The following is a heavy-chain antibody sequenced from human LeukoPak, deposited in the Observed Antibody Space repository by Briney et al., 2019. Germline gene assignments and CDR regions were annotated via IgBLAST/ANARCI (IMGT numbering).Heavy chain of an antibody. CDR2: ISGSGGST. V-gene: IGHV3-23*01. CDR3: ASVRGLAAAGIRGMDV. Sequence: GGSLRLSCAASGFTLSNYAMTWVRQAPGKGLEWVSGISGSGGSTYYADSVKGRFTISRDNSKNTLYLQMNSLRAEDTAVYYCASVRGLAAAGIRGMDVWGQGTTVTVSS. CDR1: GFTLSNYA. J-gene: IGHJ6*02. D-gene: IGHD6-13*01.